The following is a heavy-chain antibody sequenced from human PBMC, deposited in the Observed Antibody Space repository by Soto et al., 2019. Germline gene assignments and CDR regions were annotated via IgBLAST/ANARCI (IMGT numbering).Heavy chain of an antibody. D-gene: IGHD6-19*01. CDR1: GFTFSSYA. CDR2: ISGSGGST. Sequence: EVQLLESGGGLVQPGGSLRLSCAASGFTFSSYAMSWVRQAPGKGLEWVSAISGSGGSTYYACSVKVRFTISRDNSKNTLNLQMNSLRAEDTAVYYCAKDLWQSFDYWGQGTLVTVSS. J-gene: IGHJ4*02. CDR3: AKDLWQSFDY. V-gene: IGHV3-23*01.